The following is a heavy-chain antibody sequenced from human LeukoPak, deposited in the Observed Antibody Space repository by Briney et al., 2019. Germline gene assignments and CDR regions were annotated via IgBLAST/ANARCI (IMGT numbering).Heavy chain of an antibody. CDR2: ISRSATTI. J-gene: IGHJ4*02. CDR3: ARGGSYSHFDY. Sequence: GSLILSCAASGFIFSDFHMSWIRQAPGKGLEWVSYISRSATTIYYADSVKGRFSISRDNAKNSLYLQMNSLSAEDTAVYYCARGGSYSHFDYWGQGTRVTVSS. CDR1: GFIFSDFH. V-gene: IGHV3-11*01. D-gene: IGHD1-26*01.